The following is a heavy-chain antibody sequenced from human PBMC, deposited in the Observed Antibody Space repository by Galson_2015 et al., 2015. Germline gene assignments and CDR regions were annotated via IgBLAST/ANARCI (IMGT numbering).Heavy chain of an antibody. Sequence: SVKVSCKASGGSFSIYAISWVRQAPGQGLQWMGGIIPIFGTANYAQKFQGGVTITAERSTSKVYMELRSLISDHTAVYYCARASQDWSSTTCPYNYWGQGSLVTISS. CDR2: IIPIFGTA. V-gene: IGHV1-69*06. D-gene: IGHD2-2*01. CDR3: ARASQDWSSTTCPYNY. CDR1: GGSFSIYA. J-gene: IGHJ4*02.